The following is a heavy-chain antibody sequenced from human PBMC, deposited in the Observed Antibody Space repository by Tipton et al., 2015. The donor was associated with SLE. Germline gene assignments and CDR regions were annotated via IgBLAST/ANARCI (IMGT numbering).Heavy chain of an antibody. CDR2: IKQDGSEK. Sequence: SLRLSCAASGFTFSSYAMSWIRQAPGKGLEWVANIKQDGSEKYYVDSVKGRFTISRDNAKNSLYLQMNSLRAADTAVYYCARGVKWLPTGFDPWGQGTLVTVSS. CDR3: ARGVKWLPTGFDP. D-gene: IGHD6-19*01. V-gene: IGHV3-7*01. J-gene: IGHJ5*02. CDR1: GFTFSSYA.